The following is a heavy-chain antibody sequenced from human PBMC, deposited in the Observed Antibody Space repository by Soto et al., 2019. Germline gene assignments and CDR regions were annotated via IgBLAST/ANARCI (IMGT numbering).Heavy chain of an antibody. CDR1: GFTFSSYS. Sequence: EVQLVESGGGLVKPGGSLRLSCAASGFTFSSYSMNWVRQAPGKGLEWVSSISSSSSYIYYADSVKGRFTISRDNAKNSLYLQMNSLRAEDTAVYYFARDRPPRPYYYYYGMDVWGQGTTVTVSS. J-gene: IGHJ6*02. CDR3: ARDRPPRPYYYYYGMDV. V-gene: IGHV3-21*01. CDR2: ISSSSSYI.